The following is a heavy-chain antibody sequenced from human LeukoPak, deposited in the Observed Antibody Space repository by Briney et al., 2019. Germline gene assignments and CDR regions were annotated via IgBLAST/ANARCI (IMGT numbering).Heavy chain of an antibody. D-gene: IGHD3-3*01. J-gene: IGHJ6*02. CDR1: GFTFSSYS. CDR2: ISSSSSYI. CDR3: ARDPDYDFWSGYYNGYYYGMDV. Sequence: PGGSLRLSCAASGFTFSSYSMNCVRQAPGKGLEWVSSISSSSSYIYYADSVKGRFTISRDNAKNSLYLQMNSLRAEDTAVYYCARDPDYDFWSGYYNGYYYGMDVWGQGTTVTVSS. V-gene: IGHV3-21*01.